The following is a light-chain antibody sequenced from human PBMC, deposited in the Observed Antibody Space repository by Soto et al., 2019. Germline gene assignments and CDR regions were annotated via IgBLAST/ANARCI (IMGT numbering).Light chain of an antibody. J-gene: IGKJ2*01. CDR1: QDISRW. Sequence: DIQMTQSPSTLSASVGDRVTITCRASQDISRWLAWYQQKPGTAPKLLIYLASSLHGGVPSRFSGSVSGTEFTLTISSLQPDDFATYYCQQYDSYSRTFGQGTKLEIK. V-gene: IGKV1-5*03. CDR3: QQYDSYSRT. CDR2: LAS.